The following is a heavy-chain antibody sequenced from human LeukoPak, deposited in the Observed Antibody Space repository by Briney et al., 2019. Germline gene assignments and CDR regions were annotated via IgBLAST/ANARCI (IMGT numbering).Heavy chain of an antibody. Sequence: ASVKVSCKASGYTFTGYYMHWVRQAPGQGLEWMGWINPNSGGTNYAQKFQGRVTMTRDTSISTAYMELSRLRSDDTAVYYCARDSSIKNYDFWSGYFWFDPWGQGTLVTVSS. J-gene: IGHJ5*02. CDR2: INPNSGGT. V-gene: IGHV1-2*02. D-gene: IGHD3-3*01. CDR1: GYTFTGYY. CDR3: ARDSSIKNYDFWSGYFWFDP.